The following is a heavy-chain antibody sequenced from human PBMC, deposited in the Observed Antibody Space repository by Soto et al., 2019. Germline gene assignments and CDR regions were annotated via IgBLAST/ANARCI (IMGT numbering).Heavy chain of an antibody. CDR3: ASRSLTAPSN. CDR1: GDSISSSNYYY. CDR2: KYNNGKV. V-gene: IGHV4-39*01. J-gene: IGHJ4*02. D-gene: IGHD3-9*01. Sequence: QVQLQESGPGLVKPSETLSLTCTVSGDSISSSNYYYWVWIRQPPGKGLEWVGSKYNNGKVAFNPSFTGRVTVSVDTSKNQLSLKLNSVTATDTAVYYCASRSLTAPSNWGQGTLVTVSS.